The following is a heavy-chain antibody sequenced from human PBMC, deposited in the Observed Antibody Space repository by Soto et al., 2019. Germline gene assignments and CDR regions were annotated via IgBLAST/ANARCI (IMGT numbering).Heavy chain of an antibody. V-gene: IGHV3-30-3*01. CDR3: ARETTVVT. D-gene: IGHD4-17*01. Sequence: PGGSLRLSCAASGFTFSSYAMHWVRQAPGKGLEWVAVISYDGSNKYYADSVKGRFTISRDNSKNTLYLQMNSLRAEDTAVYYCARETTVVTWGEGTLVTVSS. CDR2: ISYDGSNK. J-gene: IGHJ5*02. CDR1: GFTFSSYA.